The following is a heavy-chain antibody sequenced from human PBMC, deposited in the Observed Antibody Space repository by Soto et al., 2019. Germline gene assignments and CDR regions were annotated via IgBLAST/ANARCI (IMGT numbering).Heavy chain of an antibody. J-gene: IGHJ3*01. CDR2: IYDSGSA. CDR1: GGSNSSHY. Sequence: PSETLSLTCTVSGGSNSSHYWNWIRQPPGKGLEWIGHIYDSGSANYNPSLRSRVSISLDTSKKKFSLNLSSVTAADTAVYFCARSTVRHAFDFWGQGTVVTVSS. V-gene: IGHV4-59*11. CDR3: ARSTVRHAFDF. D-gene: IGHD4-4*01.